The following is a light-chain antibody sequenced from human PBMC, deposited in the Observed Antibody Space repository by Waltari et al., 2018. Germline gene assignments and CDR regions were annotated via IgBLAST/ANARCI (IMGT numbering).Light chain of an antibody. CDR3: MQTVHTPYT. Sequence: DIVLTQTPLSSPVTLGQPASISCRSSQSLVYSDGNTYLSWLQQRPGQPPRLLTYQVPTRFSGVPDRFSGSGAGTDFTLKISRVEAEDVGVYYCMQTVHTPYTFGQGTKLEIK. CDR1: QSLVYSDGNTY. J-gene: IGKJ2*01. V-gene: IGKV2-24*01. CDR2: QVP.